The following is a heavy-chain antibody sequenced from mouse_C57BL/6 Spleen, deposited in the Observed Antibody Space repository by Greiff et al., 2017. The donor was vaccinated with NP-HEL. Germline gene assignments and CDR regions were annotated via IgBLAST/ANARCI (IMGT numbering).Heavy chain of an antibody. Sequence: QVQLQQPGAELVMPGASVKLSCKASGYTFTSYWMHWVKQRPGQGLEWIGEIDPSDSYTNYNQKFKGKSTLTVDKSSSTAYMQLSSLTSADSAVYYCARTSGSFFDYWGQGTTLTVSS. CDR1: GYTFTSYW. CDR3: ARTSGSFFDY. V-gene: IGHV1-69*01. J-gene: IGHJ2*01. CDR2: IDPSDSYT. D-gene: IGHD1-1*02.